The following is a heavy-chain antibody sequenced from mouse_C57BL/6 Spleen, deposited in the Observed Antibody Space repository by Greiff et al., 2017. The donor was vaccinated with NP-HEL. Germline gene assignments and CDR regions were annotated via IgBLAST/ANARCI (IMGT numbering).Heavy chain of an antibody. Sequence: QVQLQQPGAELVMPGASVKLSCKASGYTFTSYWMHWVKQRPGQGLEWIGEIDPSDSYTNYNQKFKGKSTWTVDKSSSTAYMQLSSLTSEDSAVYYCAGGSSSWFAYWGQGTLVTVSA. CDR3: AGGSSSWFAY. CDR1: GYTFTSYW. V-gene: IGHV1-69*01. CDR2: IDPSDSYT. D-gene: IGHD1-1*01. J-gene: IGHJ3*01.